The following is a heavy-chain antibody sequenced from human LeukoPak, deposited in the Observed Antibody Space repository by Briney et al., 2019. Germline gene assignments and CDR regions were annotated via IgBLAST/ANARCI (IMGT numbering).Heavy chain of an antibody. CDR3: ARRPYYYDSSGYNRGWFDP. J-gene: IGHJ5*02. V-gene: IGHV4-59*08. Sequence: SETLSLTCTVSGGSISSYYWSWIRQPPGKGLEWIGYIYYSGSTNYNPSLKSRVTISVDTSKNQFSLKLSSVTAADTAVYYCARRPYYYDSSGYNRGWFDPWGQGTLVTVSS. CDR2: IYYSGST. CDR1: GGSISSYY. D-gene: IGHD3-22*01.